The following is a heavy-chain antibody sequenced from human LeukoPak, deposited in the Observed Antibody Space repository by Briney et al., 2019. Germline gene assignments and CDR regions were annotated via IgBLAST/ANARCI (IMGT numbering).Heavy chain of an antibody. CDR3: ARDVRYGNFDGDY. V-gene: IGHV4-39*07. CDR2: IYYSGST. J-gene: IGHJ4*02. Sequence: SETLSLNCTVSGGSISSRGYYWAWIRQPPGKGLEWIGSIYYSGSTYYNPSLQSRVTISVDTSKNEFSLKLTSVTAADTAFYYCARDVRYGNFDGDYWGQGTLVTVSS. D-gene: IGHD3-9*01. CDR1: GGSISSRGYY.